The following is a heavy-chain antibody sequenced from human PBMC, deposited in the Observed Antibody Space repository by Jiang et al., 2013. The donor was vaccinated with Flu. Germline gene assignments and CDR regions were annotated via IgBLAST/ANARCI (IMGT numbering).Heavy chain of an antibody. CDR3: ARELLASKWDFWSGYYTSYYGMDV. J-gene: IGHJ6*02. Sequence: GQGLEWMGWINTNTGNPTYAQGFTGRFVFSLDTSVSTAYLQISSLKAEDTAVYYCARELLASKWDFWSGYYTSYYGMDVWGQGTTVTVSS. CDR2: INTNTGNP. D-gene: IGHD3-3*01. V-gene: IGHV7-4-1*02.